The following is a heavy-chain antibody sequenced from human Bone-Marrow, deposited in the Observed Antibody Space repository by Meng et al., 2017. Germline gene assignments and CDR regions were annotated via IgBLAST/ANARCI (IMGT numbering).Heavy chain of an antibody. CDR3: ASGYCSGGSCQVGWFDP. CDR1: GGSFSGYY. Sequence: QGQFPQWGAGLLQPSATLSLTCAVYGGSFSGYYWSWIRQPPGKGLEWIGEINHSGSTNYNPSLKSRVTISVDTSKNQFSLKLSSVTAADTAVYYCASGYCSGGSCQVGWFDPWGQGTLVTVSS. V-gene: IGHV4-34*01. J-gene: IGHJ5*02. D-gene: IGHD2-15*01. CDR2: INHSGST.